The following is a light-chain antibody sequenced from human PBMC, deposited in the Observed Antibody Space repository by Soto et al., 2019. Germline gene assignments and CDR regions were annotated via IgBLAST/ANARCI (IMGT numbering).Light chain of an antibody. CDR1: QTISRW. V-gene: IGKV1-5*03. CDR3: QHYNSYSEA. J-gene: IGKJ1*01. Sequence: DIQMTQSPSSLSGSVGYRVTITCRASQTISRWLAWDQQKPGKTPKLLIYKASTLKSGVPSRFSGSGSGTEFTLTISSLQPDDFATYYCQHYNSYSEAFGQGTKVDIK. CDR2: KAS.